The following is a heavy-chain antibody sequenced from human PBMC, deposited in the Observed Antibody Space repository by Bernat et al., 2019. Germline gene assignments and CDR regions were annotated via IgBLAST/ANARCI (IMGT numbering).Heavy chain of an antibody. CDR1: GFTFSNYW. CDR2: INSDGSYT. Sequence: EVQLVESGGGLVQPGGSLRLSCAASGFTFSNYWMHWVRQAPGKGLVWVSRINSDGSYTSYADSVKGRFIISRDNAKNTLYVQMNSLRTEDTAVYYCAREGTGVDFDYWGQGTLVTVSS. V-gene: IGHV3-74*01. J-gene: IGHJ4*02. D-gene: IGHD2-15*01. CDR3: AREGTGVDFDY.